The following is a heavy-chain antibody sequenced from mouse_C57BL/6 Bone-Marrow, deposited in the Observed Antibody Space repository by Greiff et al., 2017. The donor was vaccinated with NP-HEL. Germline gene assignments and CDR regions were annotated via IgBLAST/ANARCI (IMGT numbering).Heavy chain of an antibody. CDR3: AREYSNDAMDY. CDR2: IHPNSGST. CDR1: GYTFTSYW. J-gene: IGHJ4*01. Sequence: VQLQQPGAELVKPGASVKLSCKASGYTFTSYWMHWVKQRPGQGLEWIGMIHPNSGSTNYNEKFKSKATLTVDKSSSTAYMQLSSLTSEDSAVYYCAREYSNDAMDYWGQGTSVTVSS. D-gene: IGHD2-12*01. V-gene: IGHV1-64*01.